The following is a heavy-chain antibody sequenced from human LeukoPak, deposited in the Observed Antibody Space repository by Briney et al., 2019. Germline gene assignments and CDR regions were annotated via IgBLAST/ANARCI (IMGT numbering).Heavy chain of an antibody. D-gene: IGHD3-3*01. CDR1: GFTFGNYA. CDR3: ARDSDFWSGYDY. V-gene: IGHV3-23*01. CDR2: ISADGSDT. Sequence: PGGSLRLSCAASGFTFGNYAMTWVRQAPGKGLEWVSAISADGSDTKYADSVKGRSTISRDNSKNTLFLQMNSLRVEDTAVYYCARDSDFWSGYDYWGQGTLVTVSS. J-gene: IGHJ4*02.